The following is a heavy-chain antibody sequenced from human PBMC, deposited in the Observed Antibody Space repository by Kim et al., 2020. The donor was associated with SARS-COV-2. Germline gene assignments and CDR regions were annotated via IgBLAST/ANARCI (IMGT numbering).Heavy chain of an antibody. CDR3: ARDSMVVTALDV. J-gene: IGHJ6*02. D-gene: IGHD2-21*02. Sequence: NNAQKLQGRVNMTTDTSTSTAYMELRSMRSDDTAVYYCARDSMVVTALDVWGQGTTVTVSS. V-gene: IGHV1-18*01.